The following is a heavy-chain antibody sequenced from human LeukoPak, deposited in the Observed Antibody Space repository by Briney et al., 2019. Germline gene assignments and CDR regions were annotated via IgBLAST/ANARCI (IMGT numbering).Heavy chain of an antibody. Sequence: GGSLRLSCTASGFTFSSYAMHWVRQAPGKGLEWVAVISYDGSTKDYTDSVKGRFTISRDNSKNTLFLQMNSLRAEDTALYYCARASHVEGGDYVVDWGQGTLVTVSS. V-gene: IGHV3-30*04. CDR2: ISYDGSTK. CDR3: ARASHVEGGDYVVD. J-gene: IGHJ4*02. D-gene: IGHD4-17*01. CDR1: GFTFSSYA.